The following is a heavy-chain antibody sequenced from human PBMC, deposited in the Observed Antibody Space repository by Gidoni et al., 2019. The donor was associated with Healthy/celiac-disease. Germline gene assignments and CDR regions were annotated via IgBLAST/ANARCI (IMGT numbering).Heavy chain of an antibody. D-gene: IGHD6-19*01. J-gene: IGHJ4*02. V-gene: IGHV3-21*01. Sequence: YSMNWVRQAPGKGLEWVSSISSSSSYIYYADSVKGRFTISRDNAKNSLSLQMNSLRAEDTAGYYCARGVNRYSSGWYEGDYWGQGTLVTVSS. CDR1: YS. CDR3: ARGVNRYSSGWYEGDY. CDR2: ISSSSSYI.